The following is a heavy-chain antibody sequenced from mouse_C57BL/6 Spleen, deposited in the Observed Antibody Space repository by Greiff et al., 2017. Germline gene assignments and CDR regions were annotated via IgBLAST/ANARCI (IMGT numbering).Heavy chain of an antibody. CDR1: GFNIKDDY. Sequence: VQLQQSGAELVRPGASVKLSCTASGFNIKDDYMHWVKQRPEQGLEWIGWIDPENGDTEYASKFQGKATITADKSSNTAYLQLSSLTSEDTAVYYCTLPYYVGYWGQGTTLTVSS. CDR3: TLPYYVGY. V-gene: IGHV14-4*01. CDR2: IDPENGDT. D-gene: IGHD5-5*01. J-gene: IGHJ2*01.